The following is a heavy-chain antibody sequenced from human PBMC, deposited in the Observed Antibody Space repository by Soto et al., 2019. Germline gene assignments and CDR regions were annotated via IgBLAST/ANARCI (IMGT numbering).Heavy chain of an antibody. CDR3: AKSTRVVPAALLGDYYYGMDV. D-gene: IGHD2-2*01. J-gene: IGHJ6*02. Sequence: VAVISYDGSNKYYADSVKGRFTISRDNSKNTLYLQMNSLRAEDTAVYYCAKSTRVVPAALLGDYYYGMDVWGQGTTVTVSS. V-gene: IGHV3-30*18. CDR2: ISYDGSNK.